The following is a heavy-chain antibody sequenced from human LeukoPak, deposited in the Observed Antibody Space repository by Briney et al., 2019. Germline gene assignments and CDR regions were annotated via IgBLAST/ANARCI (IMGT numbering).Heavy chain of an antibody. Sequence: SVKVSCKASGGTFSSYAISWVPQAPGQGLEWMGRIIPIFGTANYAQKFQGRVTITTDESTSTAYMELSSLRSEDTAVYYCARVAAADSATDYWGQGTLVTVSS. V-gene: IGHV1-69*05. CDR2: IIPIFGTA. J-gene: IGHJ4*02. CDR1: GGTFSSYA. CDR3: ARVAAADSATDY. D-gene: IGHD6-25*01.